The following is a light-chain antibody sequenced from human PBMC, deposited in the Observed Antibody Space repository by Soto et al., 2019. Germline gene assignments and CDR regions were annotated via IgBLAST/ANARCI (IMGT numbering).Light chain of an antibody. CDR2: EVS. J-gene: IGLJ1*01. CDR3: CSYAGSSTYV. V-gene: IGLV2-23*02. Sequence: QSVLTQPASVSGSPGQSITISCTGTSSDVGSYNLVSWYQQHPGKAPKLMIYEVSKRPSGVSNRFSGSKPGNTASLTISGLQSEDEADYYCCSYAGSSTYVFGRGAK. CDR1: SSDVGSYNL.